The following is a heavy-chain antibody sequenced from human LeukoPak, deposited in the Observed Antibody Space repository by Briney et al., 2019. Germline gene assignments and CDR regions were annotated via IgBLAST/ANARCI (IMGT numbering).Heavy chain of an antibody. CDR1: GGSISSYY. CDR2: IYYSGST. D-gene: IGHD5-12*01. J-gene: IGHJ4*02. CDR3: ARARMVATFDY. V-gene: IGHV4-59*01. Sequence: SETLSLTCTVSGGSISSYYWSWTRQPPGKGLEWIGYIYYSGSTNYNPSLKSRVTISVDTSKNQFSLKLSSVTAADTAVYYCARARMVATFDYWGQGTLVTVSS.